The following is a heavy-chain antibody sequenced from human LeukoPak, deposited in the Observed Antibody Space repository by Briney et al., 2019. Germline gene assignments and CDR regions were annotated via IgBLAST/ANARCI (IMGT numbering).Heavy chain of an antibody. J-gene: IGHJ6*02. D-gene: IGHD5-12*01. V-gene: IGHV3-11*04. CDR3: ARDLRGYSGYDSYYYYGMDV. CDR1: GFTFSDYY. Sequence: PGGSLRLSCAASGFTFSDYYMSWVRQAPGKGLEWVSYISSSSSTIYYADSVKGRFTISRDNAKNSLYLQMNSLRAEDTAVYYCARDLRGYSGYDSYYYYGMDVWGQGTTVTVSS. CDR2: ISSSSSTI.